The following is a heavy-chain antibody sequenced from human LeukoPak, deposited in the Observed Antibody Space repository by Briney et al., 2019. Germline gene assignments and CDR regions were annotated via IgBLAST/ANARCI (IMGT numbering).Heavy chain of an antibody. J-gene: IGHJ5*02. CDR2: INTNTGNP. CDR1: GYTFTSYA. V-gene: IGHV7-4-1*02. Sequence: ASVKVSCKAPGYTFTSYAMNWVRQAPGQGLEWMGWINTNTGNPTYAQGFTGRFVFSLDTSVSTAYLQISSLKAEDTAVYYCARGQVVVVAPTWFDPWAREPWSPSPQ. D-gene: IGHD2-15*01. CDR3: ARGQVVVVAPTWFDP.